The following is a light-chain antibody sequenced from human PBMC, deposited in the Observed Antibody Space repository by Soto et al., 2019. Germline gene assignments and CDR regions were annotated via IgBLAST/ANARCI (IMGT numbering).Light chain of an antibody. CDR2: DVN. Sequence: QSALTQPASVSGSPGQSITISCTGTSSDVGAYNYASWYQQHPGKAPKLIIYDVNNRPSGVSNRFSGSKSGNTASLTISGLQAEDEADYYCSSFTRSSTRVVFGTGTKLTVL. CDR3: SSFTRSSTRVV. V-gene: IGLV2-14*03. CDR1: SSDVGAYNY. J-gene: IGLJ1*01.